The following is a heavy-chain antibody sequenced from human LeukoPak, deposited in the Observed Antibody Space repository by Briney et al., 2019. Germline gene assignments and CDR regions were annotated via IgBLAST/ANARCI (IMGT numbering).Heavy chain of an antibody. CDR1: GYTFTSYY. V-gene: IGHV1-2*06. J-gene: IGHJ4*02. CDR3: AGSNIAVTGTLWLY. CDR2: INPNSGGT. D-gene: IGHD6-19*01. Sequence: GASVKVSCKASGYTFTSYYMHWVRQAPGQGLEWMGRINPNSGGTNYAQKFQGRVTMTRDTSISTAYMELGRLTSDDTAVYYCAGSNIAVTGTLWLYWGQGTLVTVSS.